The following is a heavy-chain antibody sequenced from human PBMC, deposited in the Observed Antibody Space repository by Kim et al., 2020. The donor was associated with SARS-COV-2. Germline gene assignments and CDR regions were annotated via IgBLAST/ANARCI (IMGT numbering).Heavy chain of an antibody. Sequence: ADSVKGRFTISRDNAKNSLYLQMNSLRAEDTAVYYCARASLTMVRGVLGYWGQGTLVTVSS. D-gene: IGHD3-10*01. V-gene: IGHV3-11*05. J-gene: IGHJ4*02. CDR3: ARASLTMVRGVLGY.